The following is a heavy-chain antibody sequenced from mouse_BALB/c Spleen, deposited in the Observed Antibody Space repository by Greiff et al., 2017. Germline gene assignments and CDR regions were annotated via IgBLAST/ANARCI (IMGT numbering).Heavy chain of an antibody. CDR2: IWRGGST. D-gene: IGHD1-2*01. CDR1: GFSLTSYG. CDR3: AKEGHYYGLAY. Sequence: VKVVESGPSLVQPSQSLSITCTVSGFSLTSYGVHWVRQSPGKGLEWLGVIWRGGSTDYNAAFMSRLSITKDNSKSQVFFKMNSLQADDTAIYYCAKEGHYYGLAYWGQGTLVTVSA. J-gene: IGHJ3*01. V-gene: IGHV2-5-1*01.